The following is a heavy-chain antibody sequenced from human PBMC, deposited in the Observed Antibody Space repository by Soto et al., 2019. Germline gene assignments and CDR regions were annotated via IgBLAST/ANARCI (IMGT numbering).Heavy chain of an antibody. V-gene: IGHV4-59*01. J-gene: IGHJ6*02. CDR1: GGSISSYY. CDR2: IYYSGST. Sequence: SETLSLTCTVSGGSISSYYWSWIRQPPGKGLEWIGYIYYSGSTNYNPSLKSRVTISVDTSKNQFSLRLSSVTAADTAVYYCARDGYYYGMDVWGQGTTVTVSS. CDR3: ARDGYYYGMDV.